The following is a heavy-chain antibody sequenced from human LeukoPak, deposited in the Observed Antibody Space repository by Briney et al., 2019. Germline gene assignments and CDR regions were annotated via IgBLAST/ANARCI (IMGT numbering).Heavy chain of an antibody. J-gene: IGHJ4*02. CDR1: GGSISSGDYY. CDR3: ARSPRYSSSWYPYGY. CDR2: IYYSGST. Sequence: SETLSLTCTVSGGSISSGDYYWSWIRQPPGKGLEWIGYIYYSGSTYYNPSLKSRVTISVDTSKNQFSLKLSSVTAADTAVYYCARSPRYSSSWYPYGYWGQGTLVTVSS. D-gene: IGHD6-13*01. V-gene: IGHV4-30-4*08.